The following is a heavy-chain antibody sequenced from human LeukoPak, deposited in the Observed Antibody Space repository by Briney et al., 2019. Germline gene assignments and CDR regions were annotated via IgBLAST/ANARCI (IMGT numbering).Heavy chain of an antibody. D-gene: IGHD3-10*01. V-gene: IGHV3-23*01. J-gene: IGHJ4*02. CDR3: ASITMVRGVIGDFDY. CDR1: GFTFSSYA. CDR2: ISGSGGST. Sequence: GGSLRLSCAASGFTFSSYAMSWVRQAPGKGLEWVSAISGSGGSTYYADSVKGRFTISRDNSKNTLYLQMNSLRAEDTAVYYCASITMVRGVIGDFDYWGQGTLVTVSS.